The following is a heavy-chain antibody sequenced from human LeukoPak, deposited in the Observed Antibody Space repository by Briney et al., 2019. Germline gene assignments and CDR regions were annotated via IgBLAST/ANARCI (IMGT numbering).Heavy chain of an antibody. CDR1: GYSFTNYW. CDR2: IYPGDSDT. V-gene: IGHV5-51*01. Sequence: GESLKISCKGSGYSFTNYWIGWVRQMPEKGLEWMGIIYPGDSDTRYSPSFQGQVTMSADKSIFTAYLQWSSLKASDTAMYYCATLRNSGFDYWGQGTLVTVSS. CDR3: ATLRNSGFDY. D-gene: IGHD1-26*01. J-gene: IGHJ4*02.